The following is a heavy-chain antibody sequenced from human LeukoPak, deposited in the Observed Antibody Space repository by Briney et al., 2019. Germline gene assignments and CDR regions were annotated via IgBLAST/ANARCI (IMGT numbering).Heavy chain of an antibody. Sequence: ASVKVSCKASAYTFTGYYIHWVRQAPGQGLEWMGWINPNSGGTNLAQKFQGRVTMTRNTSISTAYMELSSLRSEDTAVYYCAREDRDYYGSGSYFDYYYYYMDVWGKGTTVTISS. J-gene: IGHJ6*03. CDR3: AREDRDYYGSGSYFDYYYYYMDV. V-gene: IGHV1-2*02. CDR2: INPNSGGT. D-gene: IGHD3-10*01. CDR1: AYTFTGYY.